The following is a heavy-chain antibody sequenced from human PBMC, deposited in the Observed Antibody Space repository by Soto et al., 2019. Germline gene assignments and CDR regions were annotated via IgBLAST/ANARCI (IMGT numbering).Heavy chain of an antibody. CDR2: ISWGSSST. D-gene: IGHD1-26*01. Sequence: EVRLVASGGTLVQPGRSLSLSCAGSGFMFGDYAMHWVRQAPGKGLEWVSGISWGSSSTAYADSVKGRFPISRDDAKNSLYLQMNSLRPEDTAFYYCVRANKRSLSGSFGGSNPYFFAHWGQGALVSVSS. CDR3: VRANKRSLSGSFGGSNPYFFAH. CDR1: GFMFGDYA. J-gene: IGHJ4*02. V-gene: IGHV3-9*01.